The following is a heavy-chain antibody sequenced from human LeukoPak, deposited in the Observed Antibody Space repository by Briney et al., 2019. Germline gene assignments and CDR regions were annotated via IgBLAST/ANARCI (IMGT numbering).Heavy chain of an antibody. Sequence: SETLPLTCTISGGSISSSSYYWGWIRQPPGKGLEWIGSIYYSGSTYYNPSLKSRVTISVDTSKNQFSLKLSSVTAADTAVYYCARGSRGYSYGWGQGTLVTVSS. V-gene: IGHV4-39*07. CDR1: GGSISSSSYY. J-gene: IGHJ4*02. D-gene: IGHD5-18*01. CDR3: ARGSRGYSYG. CDR2: IYYSGST.